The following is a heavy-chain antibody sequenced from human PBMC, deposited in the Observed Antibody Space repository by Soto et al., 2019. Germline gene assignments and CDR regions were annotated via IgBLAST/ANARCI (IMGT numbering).Heavy chain of an antibody. CDR2: IIPIFGTA. D-gene: IGHD6-19*01. CDR3: ATDPLAVAGSNY. CDR1: GGTFSSYA. J-gene: IGHJ4*02. V-gene: IGHV1-69*13. Sequence: SVKVSCKASGGTFSSYAISWVRQAPGQGLEWMGGIIPIFGTANYAQKFQGRVTITADESTSTAYMELSSLRSEDTAVYYCATDPLAVAGSNYWGQGTLVTVSS.